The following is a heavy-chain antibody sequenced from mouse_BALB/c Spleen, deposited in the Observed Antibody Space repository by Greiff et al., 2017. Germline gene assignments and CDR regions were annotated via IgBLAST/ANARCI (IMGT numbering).Heavy chain of an antibody. V-gene: IGHV5-12-2*01. D-gene: IGHD1-1*01. CDR1: GFTFSSYT. CDR2: ISNGGGST. Sequence: LQQSGGGLVQPGGSLKLSCAASGFTFSSYTMSWVRQTPEKRLEWVAYISNGGGSTYYPDTVKGRFTISRDNAKNTLYLQMSSLKSEDTAMYYCARLNSSYYYGSSYDYAMDYWGQGTSVTVSS. J-gene: IGHJ4*01. CDR3: ARLNSSYYYGSSYDYAMDY.